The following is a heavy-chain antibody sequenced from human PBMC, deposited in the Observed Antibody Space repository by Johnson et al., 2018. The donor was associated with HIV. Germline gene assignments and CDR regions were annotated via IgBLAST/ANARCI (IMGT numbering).Heavy chain of an antibody. Sequence: VQLVESGGGSVKPGGSLRVSCAASGFTFSSYAMHWVRQAPGKGLEWVAVISYDGSNKYYADSVKGRFTISRDNSKNALYLQMSSLRPEDTAVYYCAKPPSMGADAFDIWGQGTMVTVSS. CDR2: ISYDGSNK. CDR1: GFTFSSYA. J-gene: IGHJ3*02. CDR3: AKPPSMGADAFDI. V-gene: IGHV3-30-3*02. D-gene: IGHD3-16*01.